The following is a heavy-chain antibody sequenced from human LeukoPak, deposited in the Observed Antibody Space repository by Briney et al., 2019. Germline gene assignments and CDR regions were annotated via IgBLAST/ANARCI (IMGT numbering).Heavy chain of an antibody. CDR1: GYSFSTYW. J-gene: IGHJ4*02. Sequence: GESLKISCKGSGYSFSTYWIAWVRQMPGKGLEWMGVIYPGDSDARYSPSFQGQVTISADKSISTAYLQWSGLKASDGAMYYCARHDYSGRYYLDYWGQGTLVTVSS. D-gene: IGHD5-12*01. CDR2: IYPGDSDA. V-gene: IGHV5-51*01. CDR3: ARHDYSGRYYLDY.